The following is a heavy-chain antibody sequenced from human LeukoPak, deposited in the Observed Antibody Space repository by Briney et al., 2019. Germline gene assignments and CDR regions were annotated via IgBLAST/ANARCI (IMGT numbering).Heavy chain of an antibody. V-gene: IGHV1-2*02. CDR3: ARDYYGSGSFSGH. Sequence: ASVKVSFKASGYTFTGYYMHWVRQAPGQGLEWMGWINPNSGGTNYAQKFQGRVTMTRDTSISTAYMELSRLRSDDTAVYYCARDYYGSGSFSGHWGQGTLVTVSS. CDR2: INPNSGGT. CDR1: GYTFTGYY. D-gene: IGHD3-10*01. J-gene: IGHJ4*02.